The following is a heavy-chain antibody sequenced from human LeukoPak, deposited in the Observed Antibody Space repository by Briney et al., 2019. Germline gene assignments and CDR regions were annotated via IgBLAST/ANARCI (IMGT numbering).Heavy chain of an antibody. CDR1: GFAVSSNF. V-gene: IGHV3-66*01. CDR2: IYSGGNT. D-gene: IGHD5-18*01. J-gene: IGHJ4*02. CDR3: ARKYTYGLD. Sequence: GGSLRLSCAASGFAVSSNFMSWVRQAPGQGLELVSVIYSGGNTYYADSVRGRFTIFRDNSKNTLYLQMNSLRAEDTAMYYCARKYTYGLDWGQGTLVTVSS.